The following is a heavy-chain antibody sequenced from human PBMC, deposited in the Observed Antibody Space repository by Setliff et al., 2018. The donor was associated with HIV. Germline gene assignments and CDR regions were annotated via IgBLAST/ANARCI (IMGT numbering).Heavy chain of an antibody. J-gene: IGHJ3*02. Sequence: PSETLSLTCTVSGGSISGYYWSWIRQPPGKGLEWIGHISYSGTTNYNPSLKSRVTISVDTSKNHFSLRLSSVTAADTAVYYCARQSGYTRGWDIFGVVAGSFDIWGLGTMVTVSS. CDR3: ARQSGYTRGWDIFGVVAGSFDI. V-gene: IGHV4-59*08. CDR1: GGSISGYY. CDR2: ISYSGTT. D-gene: IGHD3-3*01.